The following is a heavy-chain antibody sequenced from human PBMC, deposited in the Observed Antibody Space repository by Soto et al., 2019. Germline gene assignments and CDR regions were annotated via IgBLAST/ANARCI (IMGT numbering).Heavy chain of an antibody. V-gene: IGHV3-9*01. J-gene: IGHJ3*02. CDR2: ISWNSGRI. Sequence: SLRLSCAASGFTFDDYAMHWVRQAPGKGLEWVSGISWNSGRISYVDSVQGRFTISRDNAKNSLYLQMNSLRPEDTALYYCAKTNMLRAPRGASDIWGQGTMVTVSS. CDR3: AKTNMLRAPRGASDI. D-gene: IGHD2-8*01. CDR1: GFTFDDYA.